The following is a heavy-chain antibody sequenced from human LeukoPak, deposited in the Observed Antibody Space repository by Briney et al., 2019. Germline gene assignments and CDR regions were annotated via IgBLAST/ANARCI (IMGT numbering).Heavy chain of an antibody. D-gene: IGHD3-22*01. CDR3: AREYYYDSSGYYFFVRADAFDI. CDR2: IYSGGSP. Sequence: GGSLRLSCAASGFTVSSNYMSWVRQAPGKGLEWVSVIYSGGSPYYADSVKGRFTISRDNSKNTLYLQMNSLRAEDTAVYYCAREYYYDSSGYYFFVRADAFDIWGQGTMVTVSS. CDR1: GFTVSSNY. V-gene: IGHV3-53*05. J-gene: IGHJ3*02.